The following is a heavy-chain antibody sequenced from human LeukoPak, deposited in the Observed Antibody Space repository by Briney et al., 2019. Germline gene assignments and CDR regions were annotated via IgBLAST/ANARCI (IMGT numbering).Heavy chain of an antibody. CDR1: GFAFSSYA. J-gene: IGHJ4*02. D-gene: IGHD5-12*01. Sequence: GSLRLSCAASGFAFSSYAMSWVRQAPGKGLEWVSGISGSGGSTYYADSVKGRFTISRDNSKNTLYLQMNSLRAEDTAIYYCARDVGGYPYYFDYWGQGTLVTVSS. CDR2: ISGSGGST. V-gene: IGHV3-23*01. CDR3: ARDVGGYPYYFDY.